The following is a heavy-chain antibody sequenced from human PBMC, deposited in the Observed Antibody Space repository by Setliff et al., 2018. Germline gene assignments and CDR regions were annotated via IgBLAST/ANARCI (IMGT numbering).Heavy chain of an antibody. V-gene: IGHV3-48*01. CDR3: ARSAVAVPGQFYFDN. Sequence: PGESLRLSCAASGFTFSTYAMNWLRQAPGKGLEWVSYISSSSGLIYYADSVKGRFTISRDEAKNSLYLQMNSLRTGDTAVYYCARSAVAVPGQFYFDNWGQGTQVTVSS. CDR2: ISSSSGLI. CDR1: GFTFSTYA. D-gene: IGHD6-19*01. J-gene: IGHJ4*02.